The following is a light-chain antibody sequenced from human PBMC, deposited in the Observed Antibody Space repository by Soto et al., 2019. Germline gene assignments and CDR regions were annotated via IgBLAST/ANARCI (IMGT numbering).Light chain of an antibody. CDR3: QQYGSSPTWT. V-gene: IGKV3-20*01. J-gene: IGKJ1*01. Sequence: EGVLTQYPGTLSLSPGERATPSCMASQSVSSNYLAWYQQKPGQAPRLLIYGASTRASGIPDRFSGSGSGTDFTLTISRLEPEDSAVYYCQQYGSSPTWTFGQGTKADIK. CDR2: GAS. CDR1: QSVSSNY.